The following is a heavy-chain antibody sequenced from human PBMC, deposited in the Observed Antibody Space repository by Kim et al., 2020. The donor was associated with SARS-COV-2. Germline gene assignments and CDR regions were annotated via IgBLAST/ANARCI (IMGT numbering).Heavy chain of an antibody. J-gene: IGHJ4*02. V-gene: IGHV6-1*01. CDR1: GDSVSSNSAA. Sequence: SQTLSLTCAISGDSVSSNSAAWNWIRQSPSRGLEWLGRTYYRSKWYNDYAVSVKSRITINPDTSKNQFSLQLNSVTPEDTAVYYCARSLGATKKGPYRSLDYWGQGTLVTVSS. CDR2: TYYRSKWYN. D-gene: IGHD5-12*01. CDR3: ARSLGATKKGPYRSLDY.